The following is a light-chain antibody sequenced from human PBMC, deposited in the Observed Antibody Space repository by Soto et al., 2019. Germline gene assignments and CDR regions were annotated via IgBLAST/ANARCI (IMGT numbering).Light chain of an antibody. CDR3: GTWDSSLIAL. V-gene: IGLV1-51*02. Sequence: QSVLTQLLSVSAAPVQKVPITCYGNSSNIGSNDVSWYQQLPGKAPKLLIYVNSQRPSGIPDRFSGSKSGTSATLGITGLQTGDEADYYCGTWDSSLIALFGTGTKVTVL. CDR2: VNS. J-gene: IGLJ1*01. CDR1: SSNIGSND.